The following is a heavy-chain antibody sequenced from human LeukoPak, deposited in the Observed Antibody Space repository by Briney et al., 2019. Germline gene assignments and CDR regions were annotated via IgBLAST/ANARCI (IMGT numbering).Heavy chain of an antibody. D-gene: IGHD2-21*02. V-gene: IGHV3-23*01. CDR3: AKYCGGDCFRNFDS. CDR2: IGHYGADI. Sequence: GGSLRLSCAASGFTFSNYAMTWVRQAPGRGLEWVSVIGHYGADIHYADSVEGRFTISRDNSANTLYLQMNSLRAEDTAVYYCAKYCGGDCFRNFDSWGQGTLVTVSS. J-gene: IGHJ4*02. CDR1: GFTFSNYA.